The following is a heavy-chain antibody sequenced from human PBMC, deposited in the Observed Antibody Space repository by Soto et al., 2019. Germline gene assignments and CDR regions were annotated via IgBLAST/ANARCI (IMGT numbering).Heavy chain of an antibody. Sequence: QVQLQESGPRLVKTSETLSLTCSVSGVSIGSHFWCWIRQAPGKGPELVGYIYHTVNTNYNPAHKRRVIISSESSDNQLSILLSSVTAAATAVYYCDRFQYTVVTALDIWGEGTNCDRLF. V-gene: IGHV4-59*11. D-gene: IGHD2-15*01. J-gene: IGHJ3*02. CDR1: GVSIGSHF. CDR2: IYHTVNT. CDR3: DRFQYTVVTALDI.